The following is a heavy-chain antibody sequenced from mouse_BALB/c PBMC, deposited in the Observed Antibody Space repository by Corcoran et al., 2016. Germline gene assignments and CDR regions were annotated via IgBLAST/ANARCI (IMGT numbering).Heavy chain of an antibody. CDR3: ARRKNHDYGGFAY. D-gene: IGHD2-4*01. J-gene: IGHJ3*01. V-gene: IGHV1S136*01. CDR1: GYTFTSYV. Sequence: EVQLQQSGPELVKPGASVKMSCKASGYTFTSYVMHWVKQKPGQGLEWIGYINPYNDGTKYNEKFKGKATLTSDKSSSTAYMELSSLTSEDSAVYYCARRKNHDYGGFAYWGQGTLVTVSA. CDR2: INPYNDGT.